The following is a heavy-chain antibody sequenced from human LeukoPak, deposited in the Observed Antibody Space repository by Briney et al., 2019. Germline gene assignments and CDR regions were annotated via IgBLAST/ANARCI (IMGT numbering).Heavy chain of an antibody. CDR2: IYPGDSDS. V-gene: IGHV5-51*01. CDR3: ARGGNYCSSSTCYPFLDY. D-gene: IGHD2-2*01. Sequence: GESLKISCKGSGYSFSSFWIGWVRQMPGKGLEWMGIIYPGDSDSSYSPSFQGQVTISADKSIGTAYLQWSSLKASDTAMYFCARGGNYCSSSTCYPFLDYWGQGTLVTVSS. J-gene: IGHJ4*02. CDR1: GYSFSSFW.